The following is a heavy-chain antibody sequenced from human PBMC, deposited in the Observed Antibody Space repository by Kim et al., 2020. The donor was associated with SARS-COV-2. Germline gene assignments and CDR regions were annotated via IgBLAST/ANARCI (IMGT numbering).Heavy chain of an antibody. J-gene: IGHJ3*02. CDR1: GFTFSNAW. D-gene: IGHD3-22*01. V-gene: IGHV3-15*01. CDR3: TTDPPNYDSSGSYDAFDI. CDR2: IKSKTDGGTT. Sequence: LSLTCAASGFTFSNAWMSWVRQAPGKGLEWVGRIKSKTDGGTTDYAAPVKGRFTISRDDSKNTLYLQMNSLKTEDTAVYYCTTDPPNYDSSGSYDAFDIWGQGTMVTVSS.